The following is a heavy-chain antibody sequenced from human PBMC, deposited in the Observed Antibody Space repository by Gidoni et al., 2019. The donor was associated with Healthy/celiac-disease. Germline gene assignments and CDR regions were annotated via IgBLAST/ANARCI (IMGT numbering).Heavy chain of an antibody. CDR3: ASDEEVVAAAGFNAFDI. CDR1: GGTLSSYA. D-gene: IGHD6-13*01. Sequence: QVQLVQSGAEVKKPGSSVKVSCKASGGTLSSYAISWVRQAPGHGLEWLGGIIPIFGTANYAQKFQGRVTIPADKSTSTAYMELCSLRSEDTAVYYCASDEEVVAAAGFNAFDIWGQGTMVTVSS. J-gene: IGHJ3*02. CDR2: IIPIFGTA. V-gene: IGHV1-69*06.